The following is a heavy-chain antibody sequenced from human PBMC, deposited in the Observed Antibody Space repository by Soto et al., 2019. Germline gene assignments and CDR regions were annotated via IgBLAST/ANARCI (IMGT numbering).Heavy chain of an antibody. J-gene: IGHJ6*03. Sequence: QVQLQESGPGLVKPSETLSLTCTVSGGSISSYYWSWIRQPPGKGLEWIGYIYYSGSTNYNPSLKSRVIISVDTSRNQFSLKLSSVTAADTAVYYCARVGPEYNWNFGGYYYYYYYMDVWGKGTTVTVSS. CDR2: IYYSGST. CDR1: GGSISSYY. D-gene: IGHD1-7*01. V-gene: IGHV4-59*01. CDR3: ARVGPEYNWNFGGYYYYYYYMDV.